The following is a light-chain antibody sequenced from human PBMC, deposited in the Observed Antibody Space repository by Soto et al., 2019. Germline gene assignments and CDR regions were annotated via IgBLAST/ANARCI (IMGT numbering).Light chain of an antibody. V-gene: IGKV1-5*03. CDR1: QSINNW. J-gene: IGKJ1*01. Sequence: DIKMTQSPSTLSAYVGDRVTITCRASQSINNWLAWYQQKPGKAPKLFIFKASTLEIGVPSRFSGSGSGTEFTLSISSLQPDDFATYFCQQYESFPRTFGQGTKVEIK. CDR2: KAS. CDR3: QQYESFPRT.